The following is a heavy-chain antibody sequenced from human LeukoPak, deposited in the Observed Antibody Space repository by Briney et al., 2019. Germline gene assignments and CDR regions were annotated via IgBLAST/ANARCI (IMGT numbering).Heavy chain of an antibody. V-gene: IGHV1-69*04. D-gene: IGHD3/OR15-3a*01. CDR2: IIPILGIA. CDR1: GGTFSSYA. J-gene: IGHJ3*01. Sequence: GASVKVSCKASGGTFSSYAISWVRQAPGQGLEWMGRIIPILGIANYAQKFQGRVTITADKSTATAYMELSGLRYEDTAVYYCARRTDRVDDAFDVWGQGTMVTVSS. CDR3: ARRTDRVDDAFDV.